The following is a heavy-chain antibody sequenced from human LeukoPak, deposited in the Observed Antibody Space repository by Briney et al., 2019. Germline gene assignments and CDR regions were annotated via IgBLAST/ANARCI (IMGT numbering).Heavy chain of an antibody. Sequence: GGSLRLSCAASGFTFSNYGMHWVRQAPGKGLEWVAFIRYDGSNKYYADSVKGRFTISRDNSKNTLYLQMNSLRAEDTAVYYCANPGTASLPDYFDYWGQGTLVTVSS. CDR1: GFTFSNYG. CDR3: ANPGTASLPDYFDY. D-gene: IGHD5-18*01. J-gene: IGHJ4*02. CDR2: IRYDGSNK. V-gene: IGHV3-30*02.